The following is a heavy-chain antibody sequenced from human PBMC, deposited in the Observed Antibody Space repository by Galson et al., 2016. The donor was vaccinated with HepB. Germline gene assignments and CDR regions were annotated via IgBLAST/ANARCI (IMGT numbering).Heavy chain of an antibody. D-gene: IGHD3-22*01. CDR2: IKGKTDGGTT. J-gene: IGHJ4*02. CDR1: GFSFINAW. Sequence: SLRLSCAASGFSFINAWMTWVRQAPGKGLEWVGRIKGKTDGGTTDYAAPVKVRFTISRDDSKNTLYLQMNSLKTEDTAVYYCTTDSGGGYYYHNNDDYPVGYWGQGTRVTVSS. CDR3: TTDSGGGYYYHNNDDYPVGY. V-gene: IGHV3-15*01.